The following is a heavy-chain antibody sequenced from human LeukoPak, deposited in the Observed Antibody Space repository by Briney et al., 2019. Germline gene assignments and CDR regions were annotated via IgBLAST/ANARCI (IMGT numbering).Heavy chain of an antibody. CDR3: ARKSMVRGVDY. V-gene: IGHV4-34*01. CDR1: GGSFSGYY. CDR2: INHSGST. Sequence: SETLSLTCVVYGGSFSGYYWSWIRQPPGKGLEWIGEINHSGSTNYNPSLKSRVTISVDTSKNQFSLKLSSVTAADTAVYYCARKSMVRGVDYWGQGTLVTVSS. J-gene: IGHJ4*02. D-gene: IGHD3-10*01.